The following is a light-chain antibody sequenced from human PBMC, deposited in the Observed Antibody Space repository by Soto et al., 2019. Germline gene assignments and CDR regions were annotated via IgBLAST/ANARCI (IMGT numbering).Light chain of an antibody. J-gene: IGLJ1*01. CDR1: SSDVGGYNY. Sequence: QSALTQPASVSGSPGQSITISCTGTSSDVGGYNYVSWYQQHPGKAPKLMIYEVSNRTSGVSNRFSGSKSGNTASLTISGLQAEDEADYYCSSSTSSTLYVFGTGTKLTVL. CDR2: EVS. V-gene: IGLV2-14*01. CDR3: SSSTSSTLYV.